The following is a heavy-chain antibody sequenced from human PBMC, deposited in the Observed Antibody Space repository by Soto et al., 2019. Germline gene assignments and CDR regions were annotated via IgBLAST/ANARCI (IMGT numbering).Heavy chain of an antibody. Sequence: EVQLVESGGGLVQPGGSLKLSCAASGFTFSGSAMHWVRQASGKGLEWVGRIRSKANSYATAYAASVKGRFTISRDDSKNTPYLQMNSLKTEDTAVYYCTRLETTLSDYWGQGTLVTVSS. J-gene: IGHJ4*02. D-gene: IGHD1-7*01. CDR2: IRSKANSYAT. CDR1: GFTFSGSA. V-gene: IGHV3-73*01. CDR3: TRLETTLSDY.